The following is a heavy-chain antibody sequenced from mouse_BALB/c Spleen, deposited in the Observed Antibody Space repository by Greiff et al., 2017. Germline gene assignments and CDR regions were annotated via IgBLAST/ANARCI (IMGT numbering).Heavy chain of an antibody. CDR3: ARFNWDGNAMDY. CDR1: GFTFSSYG. CDR2: ISSGGSYT. D-gene: IGHD4-1*01. V-gene: IGHV5-6*01. J-gene: IGHJ4*01. Sequence: EVQLVESGGDLVKPGGSLKLSCAASGFTFSSYGMSWVRQTPDKRLEWVATISSGGSYTYYPDSVKGRFTISRDNAKNTLYLQMSSLKSEDTAMYYCARFNWDGNAMDYWGQGTSVTVSS.